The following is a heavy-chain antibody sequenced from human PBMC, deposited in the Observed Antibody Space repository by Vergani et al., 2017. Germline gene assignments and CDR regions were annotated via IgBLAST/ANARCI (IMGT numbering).Heavy chain of an antibody. D-gene: IGHD3-10*01. CDR1: GYSISRGFY. Sequence: QIQLQESGPGLVKPSETLSLTCSVSGYSISRGFYWAWIRQTPEKGLEWIGGMFQTGEASNSPSLQSRVAFSMVTSKNQFSLQLTSVTAADTAVYFCGVIMVRSPRPDNWFDSWGRGTLVTVSS. V-gene: IGHV4-38-2*02. CDR2: MFQTGEA. J-gene: IGHJ5*01. CDR3: GVIMVRSPRPDNWFDS.